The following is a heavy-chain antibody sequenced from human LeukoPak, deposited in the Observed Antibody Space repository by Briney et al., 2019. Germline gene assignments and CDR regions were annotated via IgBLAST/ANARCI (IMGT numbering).Heavy chain of an antibody. CDR3: AKDLDYYGSGSSDY. CDR2: ISGSGGST. Sequence: GVALRLSCAESGCTFSSYAMSWVREAPGQGLECGSAISGSGGSTYYADSVKGRFTISRDNSKNPLYLQMNSLRAADTAVYYCAKDLDYYGSGSSDYWGQGTLVTVSS. V-gene: IGHV3-23*01. CDR1: GCTFSSYA. D-gene: IGHD3-10*01. J-gene: IGHJ4*02.